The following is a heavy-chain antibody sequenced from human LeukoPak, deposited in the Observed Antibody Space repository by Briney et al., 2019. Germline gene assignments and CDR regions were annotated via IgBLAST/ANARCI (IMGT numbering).Heavy chain of an antibody. CDR3: ARDDTLYYFDY. D-gene: IGHD3-9*01. J-gene: IGHJ4*02. V-gene: IGHV4-34*01. Sequence: SETLSLTCAVYGGSFSGYYWSWIRQPPGKGLEWIGEINHSGSTNYNPSLKSRVTISVDTSKNQFSLKLSSVTAADTAAYYCARDDTLYYFDYWGQGTLVTVSS. CDR2: INHSGST. CDR1: GGSFSGYY.